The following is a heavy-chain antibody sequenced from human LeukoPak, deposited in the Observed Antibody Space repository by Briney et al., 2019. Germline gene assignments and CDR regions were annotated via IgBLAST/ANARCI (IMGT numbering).Heavy chain of an antibody. D-gene: IGHD3-10*01. CDR3: AIIPITMVRGVISYYMDV. CDR2: IIPIFGTA. CDR1: GGTFSSYA. V-gene: IGHV1-69*05. J-gene: IGHJ6*03. Sequence: ASVKVSCKASGGTFSSYAISWVRQAPGQGLEWMGGIIPIFGTANYAQKFQGRVTITTDESTSTAYMELGSLRSEDTAVYYCAIIPITMVRGVISYYMDVWGKGTTVTVSS.